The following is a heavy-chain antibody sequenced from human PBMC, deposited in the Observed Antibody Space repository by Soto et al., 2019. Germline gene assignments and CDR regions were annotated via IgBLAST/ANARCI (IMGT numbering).Heavy chain of an antibody. CDR3: AKGSCGAECPFFDY. J-gene: IGHJ4*02. D-gene: IGHD2-21*01. CDR2: ISWDGGST. Sequence: QPGGSLRLSCAASGFTFDDYTMHWVRQAPGKGLEWVSLISWDGGSTYYADSVKGRFTISRDNSKNSLYLQMNSLRTEDTALYYCAKGSCGAECPFFDYWGQGTLVTVSS. V-gene: IGHV3-43*01. CDR1: GFTFDDYT.